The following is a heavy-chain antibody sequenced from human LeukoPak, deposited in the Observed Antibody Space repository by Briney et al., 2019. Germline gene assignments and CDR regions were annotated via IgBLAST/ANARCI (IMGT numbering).Heavy chain of an antibody. V-gene: IGHV1-2*02. CDR1: GYTFTSYD. D-gene: IGHD2-15*01. CDR3: ARVQLGGHDY. J-gene: IGHJ4*02. Sequence: GASVKVSCKASGYTFTSYDINWVRQATGQGLEWMGWINPNSGGTNYAQKFQGRVTMTRDTSISTAYMELSRLRSDGTAVYYCARVQLGGHDYWGQGTLVTVSS. CDR2: INPNSGGT.